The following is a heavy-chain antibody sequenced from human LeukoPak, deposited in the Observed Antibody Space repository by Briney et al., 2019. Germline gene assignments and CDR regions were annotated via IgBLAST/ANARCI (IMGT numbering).Heavy chain of an antibody. CDR1: GFTVSSNY. D-gene: IGHD6-19*01. J-gene: IGHJ4*02. V-gene: IGHV3-66*01. CDR2: IYSGGST. Sequence: PGGPLRLSCAASGFTVSSNYMSWVRQAPGKGLEWVSVIYSGGSTYYADSVKGRFTISRDNSKNTLYLQMNSLRAEDTAVYYCARDDSWAVAGWGIWGQGTLVTVSS. CDR3: ARDDSWAVAGWGI.